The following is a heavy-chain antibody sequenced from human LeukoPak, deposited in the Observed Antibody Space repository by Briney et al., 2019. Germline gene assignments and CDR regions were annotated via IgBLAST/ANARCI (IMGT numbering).Heavy chain of an antibody. V-gene: IGHV4-31*03. J-gene: IGHJ4*02. D-gene: IGHD2-15*01. Sequence: PSQTLSLTCTVSGGSISSGGYYWSWIRQHPGKGLEWIGYIYYSGSTYYNPSLKSRVTISVDTSKNQFSLKLSSVTAADTAVYYCARVGYCSGGSCYSEYYFDYWGQGTLVTVSS. CDR3: ARVGYCSGGSCYSEYYFDY. CDR1: GGSISSGGYY. CDR2: IYYSGST.